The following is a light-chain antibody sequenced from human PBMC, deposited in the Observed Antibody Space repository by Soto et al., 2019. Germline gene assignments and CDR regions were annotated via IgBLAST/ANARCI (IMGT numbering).Light chain of an antibody. V-gene: IGKV3-20*01. CDR2: GAS. Sequence: EIVLTQSPATLSLSPGERATLSCRASQSVSSYLAWYQQKPGQAPRLLIYGASSRANGIPDRFSGSGSGTDFTLTISRLEPEDFAVYYCQQYGSSPPWTFGQGTKVDIK. CDR1: QSVSSY. CDR3: QQYGSSPPWT. J-gene: IGKJ1*01.